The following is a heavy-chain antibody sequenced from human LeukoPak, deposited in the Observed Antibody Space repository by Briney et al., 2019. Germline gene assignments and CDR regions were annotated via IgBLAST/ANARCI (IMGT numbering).Heavy chain of an antibody. V-gene: IGHV4-61*01. Sequence: SETLSLTCSVSGDSVTSPNYYWDWIRQPPGKGLEWIGYIYFSGSTNYNPSLKSRVTISVDTSKNQFSLKLRSVTAADTAVYYCARHVGYGNNWFDPWGQGTLVTVSS. CDR2: IYFSGST. CDR3: ARHVGYGNNWFDP. CDR1: GDSVTSPNYY. J-gene: IGHJ5*02. D-gene: IGHD5-18*01.